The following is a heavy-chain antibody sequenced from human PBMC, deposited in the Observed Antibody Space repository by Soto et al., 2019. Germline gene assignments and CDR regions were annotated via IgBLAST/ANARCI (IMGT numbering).Heavy chain of an antibody. Sequence: QVQLVESGGGVVQPGRSLTLSCAASGFIFSSYGMHWVRQAPGKGLQWVAVIWYDGSNTYYADSVKGRFTISRDNSKNTLYLQTNSLRAEDTAVYYWARGLRAAAGRDYFQYWGQGTLGTVSS. J-gene: IGHJ1*01. CDR2: IWYDGSNT. CDR1: GFIFSSYG. CDR3: ARGLRAAAGRDYFQY. V-gene: IGHV3-33*01. D-gene: IGHD6-13*01.